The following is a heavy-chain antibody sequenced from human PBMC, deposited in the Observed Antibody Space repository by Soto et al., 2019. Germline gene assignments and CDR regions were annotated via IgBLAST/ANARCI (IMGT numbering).Heavy chain of an antibody. CDR3: AKDGGNFDYGDARDAFDI. CDR2: ISGSGGST. Sequence: GGSLRLSCAASGFNFNTYAMSWVRQAPGKGLEWVSAISGSGGSTYYADSVKGRFTISRDNSKNTLYLQMSGLRAEDTAVYYCAKDGGNFDYGDARDAFDIWGQGTMVTVSS. V-gene: IGHV3-23*01. CDR1: GFNFNTYA. J-gene: IGHJ3*02. D-gene: IGHD4-17*01.